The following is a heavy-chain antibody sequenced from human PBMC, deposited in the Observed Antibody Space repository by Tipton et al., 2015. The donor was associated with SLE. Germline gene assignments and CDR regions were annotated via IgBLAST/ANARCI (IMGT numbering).Heavy chain of an antibody. CDR3: ARDEDFSGAFDI. Sequence: TLSLTCTVSGGSISSGSYYWSWIRQPAGKGLEWIGYIYTSGSTNYNPSLKSRVTISVDTSKNQFSLKLSSVTAADTAVYYCARDEDFSGAFDIWGRGTMVTVSS. J-gene: IGHJ3*02. CDR2: IYTSGST. V-gene: IGHV4-61*09. D-gene: IGHD3-3*01. CDR1: GGSISSGSYY.